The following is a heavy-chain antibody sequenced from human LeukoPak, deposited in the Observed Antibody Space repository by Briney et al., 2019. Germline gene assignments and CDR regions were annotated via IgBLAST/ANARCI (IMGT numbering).Heavy chain of an antibody. D-gene: IGHD3-22*01. CDR1: GHTFTGYY. CDR2: FDPYTGDA. J-gene: IGHJ1*01. CDR3: ARDSRKPYYYDSSGEYFQH. V-gene: IGHV1-2*06. Sequence: GAAVKVSCKVSGHTFTGYYMHWVRQAPGHGLEWMGRFDPYTGDANYAQKFQGRASVTTDTSTSTAYMELRSLRSDDTAVYYCARDSRKPYYYDSSGEYFQHWGQGTLVTVSS.